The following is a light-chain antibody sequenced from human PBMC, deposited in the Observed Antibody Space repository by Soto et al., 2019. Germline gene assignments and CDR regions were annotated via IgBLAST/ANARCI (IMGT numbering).Light chain of an antibody. J-gene: IGKJ5*01. Sequence: EIVLTQSPGTLSLSPGERATLSCRASQSVSNNYLAWYQQKPGQAPRRLIYDASSRATGISARFSGSGSGTDFTLTISSLEPEDFAVYYCQQRSNSLTFGQGTRLE. V-gene: IGKV3D-20*02. CDR3: QQRSNSLT. CDR2: DAS. CDR1: QSVSNNY.